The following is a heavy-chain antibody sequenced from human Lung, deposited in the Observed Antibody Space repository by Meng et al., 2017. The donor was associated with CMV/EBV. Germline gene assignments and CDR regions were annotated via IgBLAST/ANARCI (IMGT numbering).Heavy chain of an antibody. V-gene: IGHV4-31*03. Sequence: LXCTVSGGSISSGGYYWSWIRQHPGKGLEWIGYIYYSGSTYYNPSLKSRVTISVDTSKNQFSLKLSSVTAADTAVYYCARGGTSTVDPWGQGTLVTVSS. J-gene: IGHJ5*02. D-gene: IGHD1-1*01. CDR2: IYYSGST. CDR3: ARGGTSTVDP. CDR1: GGSISSGGYY.